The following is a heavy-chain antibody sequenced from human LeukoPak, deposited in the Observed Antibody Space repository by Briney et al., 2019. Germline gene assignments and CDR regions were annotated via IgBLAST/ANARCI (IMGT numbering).Heavy chain of an antibody. Sequence: SETLSLTCTVSGGSISSSSYYWGWIRQPPGKGLEWIGSIYYSGSTYYNPSLKSRVTISVDTSKNQFSLKLSSVTAAGTAVYYCARLHGSGSFDYWGQGTLVTVSS. CDR3: ARLHGSGSFDY. D-gene: IGHD3-10*01. CDR2: IYYSGST. CDR1: GGSISSSSYY. V-gene: IGHV4-39*01. J-gene: IGHJ4*02.